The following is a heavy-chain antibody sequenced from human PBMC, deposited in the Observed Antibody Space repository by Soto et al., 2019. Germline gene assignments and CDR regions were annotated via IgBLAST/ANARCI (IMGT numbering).Heavy chain of an antibody. CDR2: ISGSGGST. V-gene: IGHV3-23*01. J-gene: IGHJ5*02. Sequence: WWSLRLCCAASGFTFSSYAMSWFRQAPGKGLEWVSAISGSGGSTYYADSVKGRFTISRDNSKNTLYLQMNSLRAEDTAVYYCAKDGGTSCCNWFDPWGQGTLVTVSS. D-gene: IGHD2-2*01. CDR3: AKDGGTSCCNWFDP. CDR1: GFTFSSYA.